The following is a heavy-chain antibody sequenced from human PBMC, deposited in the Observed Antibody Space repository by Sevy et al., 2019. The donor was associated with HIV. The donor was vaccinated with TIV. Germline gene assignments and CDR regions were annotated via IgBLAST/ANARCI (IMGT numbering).Heavy chain of an antibody. Sequence: GGSLRLSCAASGFTFSNAWMSWVRQAPGKGLDWVGRIKSKTDGGTIDYAAPVKGRFTISRDDSKNTVYLQMNSLKSEDTAVYYCSTDPIIVLLVTDGMDVWGQGTTVTVSS. CDR3: STDPIIVLLVTDGMDV. J-gene: IGHJ6*02. CDR1: GFTFSNAW. V-gene: IGHV3-15*01. CDR2: IKSKTDGGTI. D-gene: IGHD2-8*02.